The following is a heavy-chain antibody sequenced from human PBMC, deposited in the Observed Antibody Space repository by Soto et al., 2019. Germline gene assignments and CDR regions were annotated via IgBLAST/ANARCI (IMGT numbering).Heavy chain of an antibody. D-gene: IGHD5-12*01. V-gene: IGHV4-34*01. CDR2: INHSGST. Sequence: PSETLSLTCAVCGGSFSGYYWSWIRQPPGKRLEWIGEINHSGSTNYNPYLKSRVTISVDTSNNQFSLKLSSVTAADPAVYSYARVVATIRRYYYYYGMDVWGQGTTVTVSS. J-gene: IGHJ6*02. CDR1: GGSFSGYY. CDR3: ARVVATIRRYYYYYGMDV.